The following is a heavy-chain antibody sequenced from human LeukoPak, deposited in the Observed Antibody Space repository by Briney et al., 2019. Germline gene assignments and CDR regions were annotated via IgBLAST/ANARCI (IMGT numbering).Heavy chain of an antibody. CDR1: GSTFSSYA. J-gene: IGHJ4*02. Sequence: GGSLRLSCAASGSTFSSYAMSWVRQTPGKGLEWVSAISGSGGSTYYADSVKGRFAISRDNPKNTLYLQMNSLRAEDTAVYYCAKDSHSSGWYSNWGQGTLVTVSS. V-gene: IGHV3-23*01. CDR3: AKDSHSSGWYSN. D-gene: IGHD6-19*01. CDR2: ISGSGGST.